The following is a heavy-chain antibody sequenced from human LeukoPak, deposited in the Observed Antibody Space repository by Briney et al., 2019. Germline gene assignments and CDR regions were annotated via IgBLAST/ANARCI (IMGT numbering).Heavy chain of an antibody. Sequence: GGSLRLSCAASGFTFSSYWMSWVRQAPGKGLEWVANINQDGSEKFYADPVKGRFTISRDNAKNSLYLQMNSLRAEDTAVYYCARGRRVPAAMGNWFDPWGQGTLVTVSS. V-gene: IGHV3-7*01. CDR1: GFTFSSYW. J-gene: IGHJ5*02. CDR2: INQDGSEK. D-gene: IGHD2-2*01. CDR3: ARGRRVPAAMGNWFDP.